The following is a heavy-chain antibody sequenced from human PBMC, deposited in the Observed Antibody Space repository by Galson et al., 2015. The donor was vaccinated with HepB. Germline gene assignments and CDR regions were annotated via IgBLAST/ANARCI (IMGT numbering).Heavy chain of an antibody. CDR3: ARDQIVGASGAFDI. D-gene: IGHD1-26*01. CDR2: TYCRSKWYN. V-gene: IGHV6-1*01. Sequence: CAISGDSVSSNSAAWNWIRQSPSRGLEWLGRTYCRSKWYNDYAVSVKSRITINPDTSKNQFSLQLNSVTPEDTAVYYCARDQIVGASGAFDIWGHGTMVTVSS. J-gene: IGHJ3*02. CDR1: GDSVSSNSAA.